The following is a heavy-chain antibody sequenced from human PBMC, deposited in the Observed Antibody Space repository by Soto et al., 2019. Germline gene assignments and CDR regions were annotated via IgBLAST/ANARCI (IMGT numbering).Heavy chain of an antibody. CDR2: ISSSSSYI. CDR3: ARVGGDGYSHFDY. D-gene: IGHD3-16*01. Sequence: PGGSLRLSCAASGFTFSSYSMNWVRQAPGKGLEWVSSISSSSSYIYYADSVKGRFTISRDNAKNSLYLQMNSLRAEDTAVYYCARVGGDGYSHFDYWGQGTLVTVSS. J-gene: IGHJ4*02. CDR1: GFTFSSYS. V-gene: IGHV3-21*01.